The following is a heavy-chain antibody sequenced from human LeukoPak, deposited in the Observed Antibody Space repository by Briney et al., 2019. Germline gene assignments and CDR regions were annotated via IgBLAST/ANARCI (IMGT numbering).Heavy chain of an antibody. CDR2: VSGSGGST. J-gene: IGHJ5*02. V-gene: IGHV3-23*01. CDR3: AKDGYCSGGSCYDNWFDP. Sequence: GGSLRLSCAASGFTFSSYAMSWVRQAPGKGLEWVSAVSGSGGSTYYADSVKGRFTISRDNSKNTLYLQMNSLRAEDTAVYYCAKDGYCSGGSCYDNWFDPWGQGTLVTVSS. D-gene: IGHD2-15*01. CDR1: GFTFSSYA.